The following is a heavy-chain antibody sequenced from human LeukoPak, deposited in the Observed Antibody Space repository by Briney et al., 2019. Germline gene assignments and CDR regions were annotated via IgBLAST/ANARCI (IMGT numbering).Heavy chain of an antibody. Sequence: PGGSLRLSCAASRFTFSSYWMSWVRQAPGKGLEWVATIKHDGSEEYYVDSVKGRFTISRDNAKNLVFLQMNSLRAEDTAVYYCARGGFLLWFGVSGGQGTLVTVSS. J-gene: IGHJ4*02. V-gene: IGHV3-7*05. CDR2: IKHDGSEE. D-gene: IGHD3-10*01. CDR1: RFTFSSYW. CDR3: ARGGFLLWFGVS.